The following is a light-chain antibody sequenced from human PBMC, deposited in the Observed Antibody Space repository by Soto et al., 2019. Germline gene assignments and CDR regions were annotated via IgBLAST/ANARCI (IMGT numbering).Light chain of an antibody. CDR3: ASWDDSLNAVL. CDR2: SNN. CDR1: SSNIGTNA. V-gene: IGLV1-44*01. Sequence: QSVLTQPPSASGTPGQRVTISCSGSSSNIGTNAVNWYQQLPGTAPKLLIYSNNQRPSGVPDRFSGSKSGTSASLAISGLQSDDEADYYCASWDDSLNAVLFGGGTQLTVL. J-gene: IGLJ2*01.